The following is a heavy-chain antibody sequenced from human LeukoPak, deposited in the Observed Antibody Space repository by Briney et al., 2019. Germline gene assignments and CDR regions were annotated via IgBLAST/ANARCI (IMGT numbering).Heavy chain of an antibody. CDR3: ARDPRDYYGSGSPNYGLDV. CDR1: GFTFSSYS. D-gene: IGHD3-10*01. J-gene: IGHJ6*02. V-gene: IGHV3-21*01. Sequence: GGSLRLSCAASGFTFSSYSMNWVRQAPGKGLEWVSSISSSSSYIYYADSLKGRFTISRDNAKNSLYLQMNSLRAEDTAVYYCARDPRDYYGSGSPNYGLDVWGLGTTVTVSS. CDR2: ISSSSSYI.